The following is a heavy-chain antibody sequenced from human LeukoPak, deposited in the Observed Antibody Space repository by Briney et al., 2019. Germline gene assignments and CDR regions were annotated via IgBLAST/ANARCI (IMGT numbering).Heavy chain of an antibody. V-gene: IGHV3-30*04. CDR1: GFTFSSYA. CDR2: ISYDGSSK. CDR3: ARPGGYYYDSSGYPFDY. Sequence: PGGSLRLSCAASGFTFSSYAMHWVRQAPGKGLEWVAVISYDGSSKYYADSVKGRFTISRDNSKNTLYLQMNSLRAEDTAVYYCARPGGYYYDSSGYPFDYWGQGTLVTVSS. D-gene: IGHD3-22*01. J-gene: IGHJ4*02.